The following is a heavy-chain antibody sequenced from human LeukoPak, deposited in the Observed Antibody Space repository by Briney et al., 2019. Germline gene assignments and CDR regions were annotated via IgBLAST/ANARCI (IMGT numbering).Heavy chain of an antibody. CDR3: ASVLRYFGWLLYDAENDAFDI. CDR2: IYYSGST. D-gene: IGHD3-9*01. V-gene: IGHV4-59*08. J-gene: IGHJ3*02. Sequence: SETLSLTCTVSGGSISSYYWSWIRQPPGKGLEWIGYIYYSGSTNYNPSLKSRVTISVDSSKNQFSLKLSSVTAADTAVYYCASVLRYFGWLLYDAENDAFDIWGQGTMVTVSS. CDR1: GGSISSYY.